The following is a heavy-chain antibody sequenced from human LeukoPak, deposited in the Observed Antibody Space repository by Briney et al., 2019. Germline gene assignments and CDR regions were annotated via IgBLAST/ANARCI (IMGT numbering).Heavy chain of an antibody. CDR3: ARGIRLRGSTGRYYYYMDV. V-gene: IGHV1-8*01. J-gene: IGHJ6*03. Sequence: GASLKVSCKASGYAFTRYDITSVRQATGQGLKWMGWMNPNSGNTAYAQKFQGRVTMTRNTSISTAYMELSSLRSEDTAVYYCARGIRLRGSTGRYYYYMDVWGKGTTVTVSS. D-gene: IGHD5-12*01. CDR1: GYAFTRYD. CDR2: MNPNSGNT.